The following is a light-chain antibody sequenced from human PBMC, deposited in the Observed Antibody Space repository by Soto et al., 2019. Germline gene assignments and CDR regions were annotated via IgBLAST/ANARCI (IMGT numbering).Light chain of an antibody. CDR2: GAS. Sequence: EIVLTQSPATLSASPGERATLSCRASQSISSNLAWYQQKPGQAPRLLIYGASRRAMDIPVRFSGSGSGTEFTLTISSLQSEDCAIYYCQQYHTWPITFGGGTKVDIK. V-gene: IGKV3-15*01. J-gene: IGKJ4*01. CDR3: QQYHTWPIT. CDR1: QSISSN.